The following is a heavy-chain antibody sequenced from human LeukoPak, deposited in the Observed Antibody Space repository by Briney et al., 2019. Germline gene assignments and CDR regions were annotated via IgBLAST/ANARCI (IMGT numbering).Heavy chain of an antibody. J-gene: IGHJ5*02. V-gene: IGHV4-59*01. Sequence: PSETLSLTCTVSGGSISSYYWSWIWQPPGKGLEWIGYIYYSGSTNYNPSLKSRVTISVDTSKNQFSLKLSSVTAADTAVYYCARGYSSSWARGNWFDPWGQGTLVTVSS. CDR1: GGSISSYY. D-gene: IGHD6-13*01. CDR3: ARGYSSSWARGNWFDP. CDR2: IYYSGST.